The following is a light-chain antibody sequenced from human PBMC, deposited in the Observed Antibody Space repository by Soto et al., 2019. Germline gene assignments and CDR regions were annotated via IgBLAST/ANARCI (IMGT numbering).Light chain of an antibody. V-gene: IGKV3-20*01. CDR3: QQYGSSPRT. J-gene: IGKJ1*01. CDR1: QSVSSSY. CDR2: GAS. Sequence: EIVLTQSPGTLSLSPGERATLSCRASQSVSSSYLAWYQQKPGQAPRLLIYGASSRATGIPDRFSGSGSGTDFTLTIRRLEPEVFAVYYCQQYGSSPRTFGQGTKVDIK.